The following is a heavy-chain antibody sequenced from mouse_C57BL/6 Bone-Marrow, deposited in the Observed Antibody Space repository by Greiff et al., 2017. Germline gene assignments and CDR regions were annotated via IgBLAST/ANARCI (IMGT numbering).Heavy chain of an antibody. CDR3: SSSDGNYYDF. D-gene: IGHD2-3*01. J-gene: IGHJ2*01. CDR2: IDPEIGDT. Sequence: VQLQQSGAELVRPGASVKLTCTASGFNIKDDYIHWVKQRPEQGLEWIGWIDPEIGDTEYASMFLGKATITSDTYSHTAYLQLSRLTSEDTAVYYCSSSDGNYYDFWGQGTPLTVAS. CDR1: GFNIKDDY. V-gene: IGHV14-4*01.